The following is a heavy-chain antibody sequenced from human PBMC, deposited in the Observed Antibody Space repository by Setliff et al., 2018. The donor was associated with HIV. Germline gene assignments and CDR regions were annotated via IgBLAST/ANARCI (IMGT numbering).Heavy chain of an antibody. J-gene: IGHJ6*03. CDR2: IYSSGSP. CDR3: ARVTYFYYYYMDV. CDR1: GGSISSYC. Sequence: SETLSLTCTVSGGSISSYCWSWIRQPPGKGLEWIGSIYSSGSPSYNPSLSSRLTISVDTSKNHVSLRLSSVTAADTAVYYCARVTYFYYYYMDVWGKGTTVTVSS. V-gene: IGHV4-59*04. D-gene: IGHD3-10*01.